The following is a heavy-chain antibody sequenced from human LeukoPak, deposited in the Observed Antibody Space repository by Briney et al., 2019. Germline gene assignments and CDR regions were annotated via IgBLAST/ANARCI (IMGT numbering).Heavy chain of an antibody. D-gene: IGHD4-23*01. J-gene: IGHJ5*02. Sequence: ASVKVSCXASGYTFTSYGISWVRQAPGQGLEGMGWISAYNGNTNYAQKLQGRVTMTTATSTSTAYMELRSLRSDDTAVYYCARDAIRWSRDNWFDPWGQGTLVTVSS. CDR1: GYTFTSYG. V-gene: IGHV1-18*01. CDR3: ARDAIRWSRDNWFDP. CDR2: ISAYNGNT.